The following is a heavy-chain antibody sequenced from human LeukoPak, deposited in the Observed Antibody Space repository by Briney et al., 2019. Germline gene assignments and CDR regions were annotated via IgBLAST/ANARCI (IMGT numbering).Heavy chain of an antibody. Sequence: PGGSLRLSCATSGFSFSIYGMHWVRQAQGKGLEWVALTWYDGSNKNYADSVKGRFTISRDSSKNTLYLQMNSLRAEDTAVYYCAKGIQLWSVGDYWGQGTLVTVSS. V-gene: IGHV3-30*02. CDR2: TWYDGSNK. CDR1: GFSFSIYG. CDR3: AKGIQLWSVGDY. D-gene: IGHD5-18*01. J-gene: IGHJ4*02.